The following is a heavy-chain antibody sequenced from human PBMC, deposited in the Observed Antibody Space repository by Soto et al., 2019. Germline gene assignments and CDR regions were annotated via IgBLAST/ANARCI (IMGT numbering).Heavy chain of an antibody. CDR1: GFTVSDNY. Sequence: EAQLVESGGGLIQPGGSLRLSCAASGFTVSDNYITWVRQAPGKGLEWVSLLYSGGRIYYADSVKGRFTISRDTSKTTLYLQMSSLRIADTAVYYCARSDRDCAYALNVWGQGTKVTVSS. V-gene: IGHV3-53*01. CDR2: LYSGGRI. J-gene: IGHJ6*02. D-gene: IGHD3-16*01. CDR3: ARSDRDCAYALNV.